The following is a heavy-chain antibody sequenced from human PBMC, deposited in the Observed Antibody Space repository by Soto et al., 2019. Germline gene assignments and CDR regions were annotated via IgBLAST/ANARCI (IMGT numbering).Heavy chain of an antibody. CDR2: INAGNGNT. CDR3: ARVVFAATKVNYYYYGMDV. D-gene: IGHD4-17*01. V-gene: IGHV1-3*01. CDR1: GNTFTSYA. Sequence: ASVKVSCKASGNTFTSYAMHWVRQAPGQRLEWMGWINAGNGNTKYSQKFQGRVTITRDTSASTAYMELSSLRSEDTAVYYCARVVFAATKVNYYYYGMDVWGQGTTVTVSS. J-gene: IGHJ6*02.